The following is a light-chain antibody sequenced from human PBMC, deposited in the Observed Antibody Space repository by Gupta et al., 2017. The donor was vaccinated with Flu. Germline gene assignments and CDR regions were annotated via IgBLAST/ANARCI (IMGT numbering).Light chain of an antibody. CDR3: SSHAGRVTWV. CDR1: SSDVGSSNR. J-gene: IGLJ1*01. CDR2: DVT. V-gene: IGLV2-11*01. Sequence: QSAPTQPRSVSGSPGQSVPISCTGTSSDVGSSNRVSWYQQRPGKAPKLILYDVTERPSGVPDRFSGSKSGNTASLAISGLQADDEADYYCSSHAGRVTWVFGTGTTVTVL.